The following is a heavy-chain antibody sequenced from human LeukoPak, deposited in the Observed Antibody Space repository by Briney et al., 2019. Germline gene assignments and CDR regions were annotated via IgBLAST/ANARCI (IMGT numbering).Heavy chain of an antibody. D-gene: IGHD1-26*01. J-gene: IGHJ4*02. CDR2: ITSSSKTT. CDR3: ARDKQGVGPTHLDY. V-gene: IGHV3-48*04. CDR1: GFNFRLYS. Sequence: GGSLRLSCAASGFNFRLYSMNWVRQAPGKGLEWISYITSSSKTTYHAPSVKGRFTISRDNAKNSLYLQMNSLRAEDTAVYYCARDKQGVGPTHLDYWGQGTLVTVSS.